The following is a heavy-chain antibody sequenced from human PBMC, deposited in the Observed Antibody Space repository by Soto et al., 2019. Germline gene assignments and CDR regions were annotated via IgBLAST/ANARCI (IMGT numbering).Heavy chain of an antibody. CDR1: GYTFTGYY. D-gene: IGHD3-16*01. CDR3: ARDQRGMKVVMAV. V-gene: IGHV1-2*04. CDR2: INPNSGGT. J-gene: IGHJ6*02. Sequence: ASVKVSCKASGYTFTGYYMHWVRQAPGQGLEWMGWINPNSGGTNYAQKFQGWVTMTRDTSISTAYMELSRLRSDDTAVYYCARDQRGMKVVMAVWGQGTTVTVSS.